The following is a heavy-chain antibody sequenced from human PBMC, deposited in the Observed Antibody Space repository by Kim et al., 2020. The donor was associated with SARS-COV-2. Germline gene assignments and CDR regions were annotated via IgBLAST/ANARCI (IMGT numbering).Heavy chain of an antibody. J-gene: IGHJ4*02. Sequence: GGSLRLSCAASGFTFSSYGMHWVRQAPGKGLEWVAVIWYDGSNKYYADSVKGRFTISRDNSKNTLYLQMNSLRAEDTAVYYCARDLSAQGELSIDYWGQGTLVTVSS. CDR2: IWYDGSNK. CDR3: ARDLSAQGELSIDY. CDR1: GFTFSSYG. D-gene: IGHD1-7*01. V-gene: IGHV3-33*01.